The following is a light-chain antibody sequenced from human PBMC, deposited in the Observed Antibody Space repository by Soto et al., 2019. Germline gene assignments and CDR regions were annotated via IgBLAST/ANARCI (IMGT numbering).Light chain of an antibody. CDR1: QGISSY. CDR2: AAS. J-gene: IGKJ5*01. V-gene: IGKV1-9*01. CDR3: QQLNSFPIT. Sequence: DIQLTQSPSFLSASVGDRVTITCRASQGISSYLAWYQQKPGKAPKLLIYAASTLRSGVPSRFSGSGSGTEFTLTISSLQPEDFATYYCQQLNSFPITFGQGTRLDIK.